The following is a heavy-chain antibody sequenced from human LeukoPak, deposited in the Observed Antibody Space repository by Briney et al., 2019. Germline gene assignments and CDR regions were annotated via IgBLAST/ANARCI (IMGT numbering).Heavy chain of an antibody. D-gene: IGHD2-2*01. CDR2: ISSSSSYE. CDR3: ARGVGCSSTRAGIPCDYYYYYMDV. J-gene: IGHJ6*03. CDR1: GFSVSSYS. Sequence: GVSLRLSCAASGFSVSSYSMHWVRQAPGKGLEWVSSISSSSSYEYDADSVKGRFTITRDNAKNSLYLQMNSLRDEDTAVYYCARGVGCSSTRAGIPCDYYYYYMDVWGKGTTVTVSS. V-gene: IGHV3-21*01.